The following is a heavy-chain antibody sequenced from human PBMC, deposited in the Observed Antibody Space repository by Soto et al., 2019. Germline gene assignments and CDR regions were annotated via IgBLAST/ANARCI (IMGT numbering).Heavy chain of an antibody. D-gene: IGHD1-26*01. CDR2: ISGGGGTM. CDR1: GFTFNKYT. J-gene: IGHJ4*02. CDR3: PRDKSGSYSIDY. V-gene: IGHV3-48*04. Sequence: EVQLVESGGGLVQSGGSLRLTCAASGFTFNKYTMNWVRQATGKGLEWLSYISGGGGTMFYADSVKGRVTISRDNAKNSLYLQMDSMRAEDTSVYYCPRDKSGSYSIDYCGQGTLVTVSS.